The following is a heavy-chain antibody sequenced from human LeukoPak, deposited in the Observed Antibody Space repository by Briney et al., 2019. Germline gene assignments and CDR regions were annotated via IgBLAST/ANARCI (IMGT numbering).Heavy chain of an antibody. Sequence: GGSLRLSCAASGFTFSRYWMSWVRQAPGKGLEWVANIKQDGSEKYYVDSVKGRFTISRDNAKKSLYLQMNSLRAEDTAVYYCARDETYYDILTGYFFYYFDYWGQGTLVTVSS. D-gene: IGHD3-9*01. V-gene: IGHV3-7*01. J-gene: IGHJ4*02. CDR2: IKQDGSEK. CDR3: ARDETYYDILTGYFFYYFDY. CDR1: GFTFSRYW.